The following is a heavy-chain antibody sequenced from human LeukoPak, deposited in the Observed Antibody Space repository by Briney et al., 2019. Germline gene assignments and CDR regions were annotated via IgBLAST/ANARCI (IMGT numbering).Heavy chain of an antibody. CDR3: ARDQAAAAGTGAFDI. Sequence: GRSLRLSCAASGFTFSSYAMHWVRQAPGKGLEWVAVISYDGSNKYYADSVKGRFTISRDNSKNTLYLQMNSLRAEDTAVHYCARDQAAAAGTGAFDIWGQGTKVTVSS. CDR2: ISYDGSNK. CDR1: GFTFSSYA. J-gene: IGHJ3*02. D-gene: IGHD6-13*01. V-gene: IGHV3-30-3*01.